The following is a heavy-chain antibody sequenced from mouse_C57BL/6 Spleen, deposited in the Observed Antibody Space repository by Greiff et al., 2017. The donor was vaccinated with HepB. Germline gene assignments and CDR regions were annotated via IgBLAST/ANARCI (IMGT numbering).Heavy chain of an antibody. CDR2: IHPISGST. J-gene: IGHJ4*01. D-gene: IGHD1-1*01. V-gene: IGHV1-64*01. CDR3: ARKATVVATNAMDY. Sequence: QVQLQQPGAELVKPGASVKLSCKASGYTFTSYWMHWVKQRPGQGLEWIGMIHPISGSTNYNEKFKSKATLTVDKSSSTAYMQLSSLTSEDSAVYYSARKATVVATNAMDYWGQGTSVTVSS. CDR1: GYTFTSYW.